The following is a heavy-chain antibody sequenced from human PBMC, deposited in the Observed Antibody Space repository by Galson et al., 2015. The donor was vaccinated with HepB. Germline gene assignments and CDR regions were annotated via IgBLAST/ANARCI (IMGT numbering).Heavy chain of an antibody. V-gene: IGHV3-23*01. CDR1: GFPFSTYT. CDR3: AKDRNNTSPGTYGMDV. D-gene: IGHD3-10*01. CDR2: ISGSGGTT. Sequence: SLRLSCAASGFPFSTYTMSWVRQAPGKGLEWVSAISGSGGTTYYADSVRGRFTISRDNTKRTLYLQMNRLRGEDTALYYCAKDRNNTSPGTYGMDVWGQGTTVTVFS. J-gene: IGHJ6*02.